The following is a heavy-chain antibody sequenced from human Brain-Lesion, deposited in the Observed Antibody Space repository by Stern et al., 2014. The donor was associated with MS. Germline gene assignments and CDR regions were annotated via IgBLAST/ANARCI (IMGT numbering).Heavy chain of an antibody. V-gene: IGHV4-39*01. CDR2: IYYRGDT. CDR1: GGSVSSTSYA. Sequence: VQLVESGPGLVKPSETLSLTCTVAGGSVSSTSYAWAWIRQPPGKGLEWIGAIYYRGDTYYSPSLKGRLPISLDTSKNQFSRQRSSVTAADTAVYYCAGEEDIRYCSGGSCTGNWFDPWGQGTLVTVSS. D-gene: IGHD2-15*01. CDR3: AGEEDIRYCSGGSCTGNWFDP. J-gene: IGHJ5*02.